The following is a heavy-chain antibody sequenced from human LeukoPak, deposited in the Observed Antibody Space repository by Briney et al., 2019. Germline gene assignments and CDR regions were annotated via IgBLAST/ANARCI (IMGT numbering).Heavy chain of an antibody. CDR3: ARVTPENFYTLWTDYYYMDV. Sequence: ASVKVSCKASGYTFTNYGISWVRQAPGQGLEWMGWISAYNGNTDYAQKLQDRVTMTTDTSTSTGYMELRSLRSDDTAVYYCARVTPENFYTLWTDYYYMDVWGKGTTVTVSS. CDR2: ISAYNGNT. J-gene: IGHJ6*03. CDR1: GYTFTNYG. D-gene: IGHD3-16*01. V-gene: IGHV1-18*01.